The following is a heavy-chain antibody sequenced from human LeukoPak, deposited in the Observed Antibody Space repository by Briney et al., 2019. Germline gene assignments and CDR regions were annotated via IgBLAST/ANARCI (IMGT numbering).Heavy chain of an antibody. D-gene: IGHD3-22*01. CDR1: GFIFSNYG. Sequence: GGSLRLSCAASGFIFSNYGMHWVRQAPGKGLEWVSAISGSGGSTYYADSVKGRFTISRDNSKNTLYLQMNSLRAEDTAVYYCAKDLTPFAHYYDSSGYYFNFDYWGQGTLVTVSS. CDR2: ISGSGGST. J-gene: IGHJ4*02. V-gene: IGHV3-23*01. CDR3: AKDLTPFAHYYDSSGYYFNFDY.